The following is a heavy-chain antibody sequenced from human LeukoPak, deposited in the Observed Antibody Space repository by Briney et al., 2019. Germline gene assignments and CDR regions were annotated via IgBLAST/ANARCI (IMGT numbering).Heavy chain of an antibody. CDR3: ARGYYHDSSGYYYGSFDY. Sequence: PSETLSLTCTVSGGSISSYYWSWIRQPPGKGLEWIGYIYYSGSTNYNPSLKSRVTISVDTSKNQFSLKLSSVTAADTAVYYCARGYYHDSSGYYYGSFDYWGQGTLVTVSS. J-gene: IGHJ4*02. CDR2: IYYSGST. D-gene: IGHD3-22*01. CDR1: GGSISSYY. V-gene: IGHV4-59*01.